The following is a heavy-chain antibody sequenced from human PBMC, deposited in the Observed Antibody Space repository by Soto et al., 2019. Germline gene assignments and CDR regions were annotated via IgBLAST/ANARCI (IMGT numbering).Heavy chain of an antibody. CDR3: AKRATGTYFDY. CDR2: ISGSGDST. Sequence: VLSLRLSCAACEFTFSSYAMSWVRQAPGKGLEWVSVISGSGDSTYYADSVKGRFTISRDNSKNTLYLQMNSLRAEDTAVYYCAKRATGTYFDYWGQGTLVTVSS. CDR1: EFTFSSYA. J-gene: IGHJ4*02. V-gene: IGHV3-23*01. D-gene: IGHD1-1*01.